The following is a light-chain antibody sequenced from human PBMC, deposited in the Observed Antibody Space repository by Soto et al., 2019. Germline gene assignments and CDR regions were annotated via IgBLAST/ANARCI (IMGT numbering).Light chain of an antibody. J-gene: IGLJ1*01. CDR2: AVS. V-gene: IGLV2-14*03. CDR3: ISYTDRQSYL. CDR1: SSDIGSYNH. Sequence: QSVLTQPASVSGSPGQSITISCSGTSSDIGSYNHVAWYQQFPGKSPKLMIYAVSDRPSGVSDRFSGSKSGITASLTISGLQNEQEPDSYCISYTDRQSYLFGTGTKVTVL.